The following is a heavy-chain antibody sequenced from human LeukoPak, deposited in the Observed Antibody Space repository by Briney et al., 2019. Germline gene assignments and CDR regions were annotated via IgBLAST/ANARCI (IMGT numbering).Heavy chain of an antibody. Sequence: GGSLRLSCAASGFTFSSYNMYWVRQAPGQGLEWVSSLSGGSDHIYYADPVKGRFTISRDNAKNTLYLQMNSLRAEDTAVYYCAKGQDPWIQLCLDYWGQGTLVTVSS. J-gene: IGHJ4*02. CDR3: AKGQDPWIQLCLDY. CDR2: LSGGSDHI. V-gene: IGHV3-21*04. D-gene: IGHD5-18*01. CDR1: GFTFSSYN.